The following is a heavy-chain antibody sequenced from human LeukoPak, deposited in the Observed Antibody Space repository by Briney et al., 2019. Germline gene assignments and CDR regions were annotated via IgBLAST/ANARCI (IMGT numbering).Heavy chain of an antibody. J-gene: IGHJ4*02. CDR2: ISSSGSTI. D-gene: IGHD6-19*01. CDR3: ARVQRGIAVALDY. V-gene: IGHV3-48*03. CDR1: GFTFRSYE. Sequence: GGSLRLSCVASGFTFRSYEMNWVRQAPGKGLEWVSYISSSGSTIYYADSVKGRFTISRDNAKNSLYLQMNSLRAEDTAVYYCARVQRGIAVALDYWGQGTLATVSS.